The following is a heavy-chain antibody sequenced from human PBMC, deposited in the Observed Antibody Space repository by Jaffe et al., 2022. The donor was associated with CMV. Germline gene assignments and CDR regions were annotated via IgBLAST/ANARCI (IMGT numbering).Heavy chain of an antibody. CDR2: ISASGVYT. J-gene: IGHJ3*02. D-gene: IGHD3-22*01. V-gene: IGHV3-23*01. Sequence: EVQLLESGGGLIQSGGSLRLSCAVSGFTFSTYAMSWVRQAPGKGLEWVSVISASGVYTYYADSVKGRFTISRDNSKNTLFLQMNSLRADDTAIYYCARDPGGPATYYDSSGYRLPRGGAFDMWGQGTMVTVSS. CDR1: GFTFSTYA. CDR3: ARDPGGPATYYDSSGYRLPRGGAFDM.